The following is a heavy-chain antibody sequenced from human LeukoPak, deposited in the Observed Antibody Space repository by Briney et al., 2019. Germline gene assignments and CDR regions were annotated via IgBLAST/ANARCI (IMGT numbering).Heavy chain of an antibody. CDR3: ASNSPANDY. CDR2: INYRGST. D-gene: IGHD2/OR15-2a*01. J-gene: IGHJ4*02. Sequence: SETLSLTCTVSGGSISSGSYYWSWIRQPAGKGLEWIGSINYRGSTHYNPSLKSRVTISVDTSKNQFSLKLSSVTAADTAVYYCASNSPANDYWGQGTLVTVSS. CDR1: GGSISSGSYY. V-gene: IGHV4-61*10.